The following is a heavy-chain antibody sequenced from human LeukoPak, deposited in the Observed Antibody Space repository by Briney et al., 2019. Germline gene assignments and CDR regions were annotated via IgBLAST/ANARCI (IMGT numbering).Heavy chain of an antibody. J-gene: IGHJ4*02. V-gene: IGHV1-2*02. Sequence: ASVKVSCKASGYTFTDSYMHWVRQAPGHGLEWMGWINLYTGGTDYAHKFQGRVTMTSDTSISTAYMELGRLRSDDTAIFYCARGRGMGFLEWLLLDSWGQGTLATVSS. CDR1: GYTFTDSY. CDR3: ARGRGMGFLEWLLLDS. D-gene: IGHD3-3*01. CDR2: INLYTGGT.